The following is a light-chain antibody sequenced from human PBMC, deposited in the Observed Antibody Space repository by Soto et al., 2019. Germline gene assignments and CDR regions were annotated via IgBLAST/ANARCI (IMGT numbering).Light chain of an antibody. CDR1: SSDVGGYNY. J-gene: IGLJ1*01. CDR3: SSYTSIDTWV. Sequence: QSALTQPASVSGSPGQSITITCTGTSSDVGGYNYVSCYQQHPGKAPKVLISDVSNRPSGISNRFSGSKSGNTASLTISGLQAEDEADYYCSSYTSIDTWVFGTGTKVTVL. CDR2: DVS. V-gene: IGLV2-14*03.